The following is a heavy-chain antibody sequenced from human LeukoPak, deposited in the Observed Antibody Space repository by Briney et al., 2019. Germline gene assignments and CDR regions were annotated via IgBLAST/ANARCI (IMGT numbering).Heavy chain of an antibody. J-gene: IGHJ4*02. CDR3: ARAYRAHQTFHSYHFFDF. D-gene: IGHD5-18*01. Sequence: SETLSLTCTVSGGSISSYYWSWNRQPAGKGLEWIGRIYTSGSSNSNPSLKSRVTMSADTSKNQFSLKLSSVTAADTAIYYCARAYRAHQTFHSYHFFDFWGRGTLVTVSS. CDR2: IYTSGSS. V-gene: IGHV4-4*07. CDR1: GGSISSYY.